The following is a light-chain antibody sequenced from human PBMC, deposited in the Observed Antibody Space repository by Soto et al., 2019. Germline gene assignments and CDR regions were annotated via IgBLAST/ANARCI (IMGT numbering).Light chain of an antibody. CDR3: QQYNIYPLT. J-gene: IGKJ4*01. CDR1: QDINSY. Sequence: DVQMTQSPSALSASVGDRVTITSRASQDINSYLAWYQQKPGNAPKSLIYAASSLQTGVPSRFSGSESGTDFTLTISNLQPEDSATYYCQQYNIYPLTFGGGTKVEIK. CDR2: AAS. V-gene: IGKV1D-16*01.